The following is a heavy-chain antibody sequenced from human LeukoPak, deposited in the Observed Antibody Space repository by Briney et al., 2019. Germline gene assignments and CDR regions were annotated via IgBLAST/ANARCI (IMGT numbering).Heavy chain of an antibody. CDR1: GGSISSGGYY. CDR2: INHSGST. D-gene: IGHD4-17*01. V-gene: IGHV4-34*01. J-gene: IGHJ5*02. CDR3: ARPRGYGDRFWFDP. Sequence: PSETLSLTCAVSGGSISSGGYYWSWIRQPPGKGLEWIGEINHSGSTNYNPSLKSRVTISVNTSKNQFSLKLSSVTAADTAVYYCARPRGYGDRFWFDPWGQGTLVTVSS.